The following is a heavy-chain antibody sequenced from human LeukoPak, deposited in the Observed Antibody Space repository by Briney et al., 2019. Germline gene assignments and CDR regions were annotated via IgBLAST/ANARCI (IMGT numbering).Heavy chain of an antibody. CDR2: IKQDGSEK. CDR1: GFTFSSYW. CDR3: ARGVAGPHTFDI. Sequence: GGSLRLPCAASGFTFSSYWMIWVRQAPGKGLEWVANIKQDGSEKYYVDSVRGRFTISRDNAKNSLYLQMNSLRAEDTAVYYCARGVAGPHTFDIWGQGTMVTVSS. V-gene: IGHV3-7*01. D-gene: IGHD6-19*01. J-gene: IGHJ3*02.